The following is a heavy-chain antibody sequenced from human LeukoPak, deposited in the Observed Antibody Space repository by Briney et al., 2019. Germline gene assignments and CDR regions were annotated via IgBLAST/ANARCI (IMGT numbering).Heavy chain of an antibody. J-gene: IGHJ4*02. CDR2: ISGRGCDT. CDR1: GFTFSSYA. Sequence: GGSLRLSCAASGFTFSSYAMKWVRPSPGEGLEWASAISGRGCDTFYADYVKGSYTIARDNSKNAMYMQMNSRKAEDTAVYYCTKGGDCGGYCYSQLFHCDYWGEGTLVTVSS. CDR3: TKGGDCGGYCYSQLFHCDY. V-gene: IGHV3-23*01. D-gene: IGHD2-21*02.